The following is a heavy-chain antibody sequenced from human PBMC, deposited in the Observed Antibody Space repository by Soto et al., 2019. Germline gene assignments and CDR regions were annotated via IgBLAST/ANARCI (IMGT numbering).Heavy chain of an antibody. CDR1: GYTLTELS. Sequence: ASVKVSCKVSGYTLTELSMHWVRQAPGKGLEWMGGFDPEDGETIYAQKFQGRVTMTEDTSTDTAYMKLSSLRSEDTAVYYGATSPYCSSTSCYIYWMDVWGQGTTVTVSS. CDR3: ATSPYCSSTSCYIYWMDV. CDR2: FDPEDGET. J-gene: IGHJ6*02. D-gene: IGHD2-2*02. V-gene: IGHV1-24*01.